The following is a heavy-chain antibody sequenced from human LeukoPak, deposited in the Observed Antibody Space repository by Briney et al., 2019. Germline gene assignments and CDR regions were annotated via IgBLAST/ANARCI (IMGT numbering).Heavy chain of an antibody. CDR1: GDSIRSSSYY. CDR2: IYFSGST. D-gene: IGHD3-3*01. V-gene: IGHV4-39*07. Sequence: SETLSLTCTVSGDSIRSSSYYWGWVRQSPGKGLEWIGAIYFSGSTYHNPSLKSRVTISVDTSKNQFSLKLSSVTAADTAVYYCARVYYDFWSRLLHIDYWGQGTLVTVSS. CDR3: ARVYYDFWSRLLHIDY. J-gene: IGHJ4*02.